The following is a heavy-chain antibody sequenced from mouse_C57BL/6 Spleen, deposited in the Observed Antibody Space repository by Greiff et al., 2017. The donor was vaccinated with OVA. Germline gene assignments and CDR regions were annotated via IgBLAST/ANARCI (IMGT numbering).Heavy chain of an antibody. V-gene: IGHV1-50*01. CDR2: IDPSDSYT. CDR3: ARRGYDYDEGYWYFDV. CDR1: GYTFTSYW. J-gene: IGHJ1*03. D-gene: IGHD2-4*01. Sequence: QVQLQQPGAELVKPGASVKLSCKASGYTFTSYWMQWVKQRPGQGLEWIGEIDPSDSYTNYNQKFKGKATLTVDTSSSTAYMQLSSLTSEDSAGYSCARRGYDYDEGYWYFDVWGTGTTVTVSS.